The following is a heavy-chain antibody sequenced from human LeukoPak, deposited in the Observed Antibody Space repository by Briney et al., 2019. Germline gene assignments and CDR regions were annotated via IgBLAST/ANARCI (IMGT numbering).Heavy chain of an antibody. D-gene: IGHD6-13*01. CDR2: ISYDGSNK. CDR1: GFTFSNYA. J-gene: IGHJ4*02. CDR3: TTDHDTSSWTFIY. Sequence: GGSLRLSCAASGFTFSNYAMHWVRQAPGKGLEWVAVISYDGSNKYYADSVKGRFTISRDNSKNTLFLQMNSLKTEDTAVYYCTTDHDTSSWTFIYWGQGTLVTVSS. V-gene: IGHV3-30-3*01.